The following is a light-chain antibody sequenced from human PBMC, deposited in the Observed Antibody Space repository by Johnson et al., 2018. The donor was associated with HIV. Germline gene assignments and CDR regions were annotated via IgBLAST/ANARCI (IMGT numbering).Light chain of an antibody. CDR3: GTWDSSLSAYV. Sequence: QSVLTQPPSVSAAPGQKVTISCSGSSSNIGNNYVSWYQQFPGTAPKLLIYDNNKRPSGIPDRFSGSKSCTSATLGITGLQTGDEADYYCGTWDSSLSAYVFGTGTKVTVL. V-gene: IGLV1-51*01. CDR1: SSNIGNNY. CDR2: DNN. J-gene: IGLJ1*01.